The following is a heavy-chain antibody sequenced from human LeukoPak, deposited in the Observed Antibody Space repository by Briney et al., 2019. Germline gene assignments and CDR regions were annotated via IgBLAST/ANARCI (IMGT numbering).Heavy chain of an antibody. CDR1: GFIFSSYW. J-gene: IGHJ6*03. CDR3: ATYYYYYMDV. V-gene: IGHV3-7*01. CDR2: IKQDGSEK. Sequence: GGSLRLSCAASGFIFSSYWMSWVRQAPGKGMEWVANIKQDGSEKYYVDSVKGRFTISRDNAKNSLYMQMNSLRAEDTAVYYCATYYYYYMDVWGKGTTVTVSS.